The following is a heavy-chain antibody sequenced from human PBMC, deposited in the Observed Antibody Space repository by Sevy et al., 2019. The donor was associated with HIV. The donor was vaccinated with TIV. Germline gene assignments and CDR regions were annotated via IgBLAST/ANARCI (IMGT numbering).Heavy chain of an antibody. V-gene: IGHV3-23*01. CDR3: AREGCSRPHDY. CDR1: GFAFYEYS. J-gene: IGHJ4*02. CDR2: LSFGCGKI. Sequence: GGSLRLSCAASGFAFYEYSMSWIRQAPGKGLEWVATLSFGCGKINYADSVKGRVIISRENSKNSFYLQMDNLRVEDTALYYCAREGCSRPHDYWGQGTRVTVSS. D-gene: IGHD2-8*01.